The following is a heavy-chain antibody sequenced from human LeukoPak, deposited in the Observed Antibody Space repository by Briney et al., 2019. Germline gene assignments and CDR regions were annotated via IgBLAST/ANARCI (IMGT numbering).Heavy chain of an antibody. V-gene: IGHV3-66*01. CDR3: ARETYCSGGSCYKGNAFDI. CDR1: EFTVSYNY. D-gene: IGHD2-15*01. Sequence: GGSLRLSCAASEFTVSYNYMNWVRQAPGKGLEWVSLIYSGGTTIYADSVKGRFIISRDNAKNSLYLQMNSLRADDTAVYYCARETYCSGGSCYKGNAFDIWGQGTMVTVSS. J-gene: IGHJ3*02. CDR2: IYSGGTT.